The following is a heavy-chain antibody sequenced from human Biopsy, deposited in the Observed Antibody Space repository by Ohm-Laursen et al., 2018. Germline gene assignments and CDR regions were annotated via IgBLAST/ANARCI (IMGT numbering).Heavy chain of an antibody. Sequence: PSQTLSLTCTVSGDSISSYYWSWIRQSPGEGPEWIGYVYYTGSTGYNPSLQSRVTISVDTSKNHFSLRLRSVTPADTAIYYCARDRGYYSDRTVPGYFDLWGRGTLVTVSS. J-gene: IGHJ2*01. CDR3: ARDRGYYSDRTVPGYFDL. CDR2: VYYTGST. CDR1: GDSISSYY. D-gene: IGHD3-22*01. V-gene: IGHV4-59*01.